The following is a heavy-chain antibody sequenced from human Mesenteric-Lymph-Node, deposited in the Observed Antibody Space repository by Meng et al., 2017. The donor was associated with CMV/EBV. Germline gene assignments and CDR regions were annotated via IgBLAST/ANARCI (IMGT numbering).Heavy chain of an antibody. V-gene: IGHV3-30*09. D-gene: IGHD6-19*01. CDR1: GFTFTTYG. Sequence: GESLKISCAASGFTFTTYGMHWVRQAPGKGLEWVASISFDGSKKFYANSVRGRFAISRDNSKSTLYLQMNSLRGEDTAVYYCARAEDGSGSDYGMDVWGQGTTVTVSS. CDR3: ARAEDGSGSDYGMDV. J-gene: IGHJ6*02. CDR2: ISFDGSKK.